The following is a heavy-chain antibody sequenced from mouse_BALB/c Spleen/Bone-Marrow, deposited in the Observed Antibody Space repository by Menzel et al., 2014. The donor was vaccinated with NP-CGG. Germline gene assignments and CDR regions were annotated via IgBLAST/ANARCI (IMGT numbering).Heavy chain of an antibody. D-gene: IGHD4-1*01. CDR2: IYPYNGGT. CDR1: GYTFTDYN. Sequence: EVMLVGSGPELVKPGASVKISCKASGYTFTDYNMHWVKQSHGKSLEWIGYIYPYNGGTGYNQKFKSKATLTVDNSSSTAYMELRSLTSEDSAVYYCARLGRDYWGQGTTLTVSS. V-gene: IGHV1S29*02. CDR3: ARLGRDY. J-gene: IGHJ2*01.